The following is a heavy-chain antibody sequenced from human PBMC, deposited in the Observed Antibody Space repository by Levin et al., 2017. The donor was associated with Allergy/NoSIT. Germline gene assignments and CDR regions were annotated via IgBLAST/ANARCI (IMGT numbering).Heavy chain of an antibody. V-gene: IGHV1-2*02. CDR2: INPNSGGT. J-gene: IGHJ5*01. D-gene: IGHD2-8*02. Sequence: GESLKISCQASGYSFSDYYIHWVRQAPGQGLEWMGRINPNSGGTNYAQTFQGRVTMTRDTSTCSAYMELSRLTSDDTAVYYCARDKSYRDTGGSYDSWGQGTLVTVSS. CDR1: GYSFSDYY. CDR3: ARDKSYRDTGGSYDS.